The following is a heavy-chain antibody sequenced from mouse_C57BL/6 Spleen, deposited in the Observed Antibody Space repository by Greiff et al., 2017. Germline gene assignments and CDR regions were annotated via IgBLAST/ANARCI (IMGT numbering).Heavy chain of an antibody. CDR1: GYTFTSYG. J-gene: IGHJ2*01. D-gene: IGHD1-1*01. CDR3: ARYHYYGSSYAFDY. Sequence: VQLVESGAELARPGASVKLSCKASGYTFTSYGISWVKQRTGQGLEWIGEIYPRSGNTYYNEKFKGKATLTADKSSSTAYMELRSLTSEDSAVYFCARYHYYGSSYAFDYWGQGTTLTVSS. V-gene: IGHV1-81*01. CDR2: IYPRSGNT.